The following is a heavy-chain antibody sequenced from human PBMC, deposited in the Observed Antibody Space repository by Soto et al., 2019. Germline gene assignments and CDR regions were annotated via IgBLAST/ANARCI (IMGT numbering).Heavy chain of an antibody. CDR2: ILYDGSKK. CDR1: GFIFSNYG. J-gene: IGHJ6*04. CDR3: ARHDGMDV. Sequence: GGSLRLSCAASGFIFSNYGMHWVRQAPGKGLEWVAAILYDGSKKLFADSVKGRFTISRENAKNSLYLQMNSLRAEDTAVYYCARHDGMDVWGEGTTVTVSS. V-gene: IGHV3-30*03.